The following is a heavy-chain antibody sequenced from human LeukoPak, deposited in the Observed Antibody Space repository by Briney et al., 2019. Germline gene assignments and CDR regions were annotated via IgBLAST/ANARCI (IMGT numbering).Heavy chain of an antibody. V-gene: IGHV4-31*03. Sequence: SQTLSLTCTVSGESISSGGYFWSWIRQHPGKGLEWIGYIYYSGSTYYNPSLKSRFTISVDTSENQFSLKLSSVTVADTAVYYCVRDHCGAGYNSCVFDYWGQGTLVTVSS. J-gene: IGHJ4*02. D-gene: IGHD5-24*01. CDR3: VRDHCGAGYNSCVFDY. CDR2: IYYSGST. CDR1: GESISSGGYF.